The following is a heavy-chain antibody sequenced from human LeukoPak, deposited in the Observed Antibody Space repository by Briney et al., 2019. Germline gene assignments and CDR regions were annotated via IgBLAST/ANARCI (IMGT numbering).Heavy chain of an antibody. CDR2: ISYSGST. Sequence: SETLSLTCTVSGGSISSSNYYWGWIRQPPGKGLEWIGSISYSGSTYYNPSLKSRVTISVDTSKNQFSLKLSSVTAADTAVYYCAREHSEMASDLFDYWGQGTLVTVSS. V-gene: IGHV4-39*07. D-gene: IGHD5-24*01. J-gene: IGHJ4*02. CDR1: GGSISSSNYY. CDR3: AREHSEMASDLFDY.